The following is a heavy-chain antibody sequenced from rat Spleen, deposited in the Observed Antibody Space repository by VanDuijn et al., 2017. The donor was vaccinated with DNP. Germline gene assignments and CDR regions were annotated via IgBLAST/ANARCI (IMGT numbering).Heavy chain of an antibody. J-gene: IGHJ2*01. CDR2: IRYDGGST. D-gene: IGHD4-3*01. CDR3: VRWNSGHFDY. Sequence: EVQLVESGGGLVQPGRSMKLSCAASGFTFSKYYMAWFRQAPTKGLEWVAYIRYDGGSTKYGDSVKGRFTISRDNAKSTLYLQMNSLRSEDMATYYCVRWNSGHFDYWGQGVMVTVSS. CDR1: GFTFSKYY. V-gene: IGHV5-22*01.